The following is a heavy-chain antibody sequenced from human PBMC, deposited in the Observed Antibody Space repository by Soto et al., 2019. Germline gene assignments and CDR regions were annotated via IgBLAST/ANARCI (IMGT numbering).Heavy chain of an antibody. CDR1: GLNFRGYY. D-gene: IGHD3-10*01. CDR2: TRPASDNT. CDR3: ARDYYGSGSQYNPLDY. J-gene: IGHJ4*02. V-gene: IGHV3-23*01. Sequence: GGSLRLSCVASGLNFRGYYMAWVRQAPGKGPEWVSGTRPASDNTQSADSVKGRFTISRDNSKNTLFLQMNSLRVEDTAVYYCARDYYGSGSQYNPLDYWGRGTLVTVSS.